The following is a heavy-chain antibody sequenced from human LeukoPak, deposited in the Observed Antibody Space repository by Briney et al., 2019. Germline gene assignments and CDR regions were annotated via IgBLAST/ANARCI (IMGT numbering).Heavy chain of an antibody. D-gene: IGHD3-22*01. Sequence: PSETLSLTCTVSGGSISSGGYYWSWIRQHPGKDLEWIGYIYYSGSTFYNPSLKSRVAISLDTSKNQFSLELNSVTAADTAVYSCARDYDTSGYYYFDYWGQGTLVTVSS. V-gene: IGHV4-31*03. J-gene: IGHJ4*02. CDR1: GGSISSGGYY. CDR2: IYYSGST. CDR3: ARDYDTSGYYYFDY.